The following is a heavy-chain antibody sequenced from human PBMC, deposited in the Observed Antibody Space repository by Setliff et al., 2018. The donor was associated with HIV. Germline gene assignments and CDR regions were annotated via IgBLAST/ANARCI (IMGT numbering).Heavy chain of an antibody. J-gene: IGHJ4*02. CDR3: HSGYDTEEQSYFDY. Sequence: GGSLRLSCAASGFAFSSFAMHWVRQAPGKGLEWVAAISYDGSNKYYADSVKDRFTISRDNAKNTLYLQMNSLRAEDTGVYYCHSGYDTEEQSYFDYWGQGTLVTVSS. V-gene: IGHV3-30-3*01. CDR1: GFAFSSFA. D-gene: IGHD5-12*01. CDR2: ISYDGSNK.